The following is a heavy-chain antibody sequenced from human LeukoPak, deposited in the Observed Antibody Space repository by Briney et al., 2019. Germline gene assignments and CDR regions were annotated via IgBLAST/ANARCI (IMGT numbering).Heavy chain of an antibody. CDR2: IYPGDSDT. J-gene: IGHJ6*02. V-gene: IGHV5-51*01. CDR3: ARRHEDSSGYPYYYYGMDV. Sequence: GESLKISCKGSGYSFTSYWIGWVRQMPGKGLEWMGIIYPGDSDTRYSPSFQGQVTISADKSISTAYLQWSSLKASDTAMYYCARRHEDSSGYPYYYYGMDVWGQGTTVTVSS. D-gene: IGHD3-22*01. CDR1: GYSFTSYW.